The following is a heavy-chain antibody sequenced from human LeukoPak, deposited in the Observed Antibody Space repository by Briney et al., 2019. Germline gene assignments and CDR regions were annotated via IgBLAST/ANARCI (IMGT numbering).Heavy chain of an antibody. Sequence: PGGSLRLSCAASGFTLSSYWMYWLRQAPGQGLEYVSRINNDGSGTTYVDSVKGRFTISRDNAKSTVYLQMNSLRPEDTAMFYCARGGLDHAFDLWGQGTMVSVSS. CDR3: ARGGLDHAFDL. CDR1: GFTLSSYW. CDR2: INNDGSGT. J-gene: IGHJ3*01. D-gene: IGHD3/OR15-3a*01. V-gene: IGHV3-74*01.